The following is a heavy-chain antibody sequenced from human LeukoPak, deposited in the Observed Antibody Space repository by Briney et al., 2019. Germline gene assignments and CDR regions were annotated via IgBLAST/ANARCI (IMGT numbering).Heavy chain of an antibody. J-gene: IGHJ3*02. CDR2: IYYSGST. CDR3: AREYNDYYDSSGYYRQGAAFDI. D-gene: IGHD3-22*01. V-gene: IGHV4-30-4*07. CDR1: GDSISSGSYS. Sequence: PSQTLSLTCAVSGDSISSGSYSWSWIRQPPGKGLEWIGHIYYSGSTYCNPSLKSRLNMSVDRSKNQLSLKLNSVTAADTAVYYCAREYNDYYDSSGYYRQGAAFDIWGQGTMVTVSS.